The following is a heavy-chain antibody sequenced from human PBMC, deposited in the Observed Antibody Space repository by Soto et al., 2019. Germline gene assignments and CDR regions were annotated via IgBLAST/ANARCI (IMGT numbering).Heavy chain of an antibody. J-gene: IGHJ6*03. Sequence: GASVKVSCKASGYTFTSYYMHWVRQAPGQGLEWMGIINPSGGSTSYAQKFQGRVTMTRDTSTSAVYMELSSLRSEDTAVYYCARDSNFWSGYYIGLLNYYYMDVWGKGTTVTVS. D-gene: IGHD3-3*01. CDR2: INPSGGST. V-gene: IGHV1-46*03. CDR1: GYTFTSYY. CDR3: ARDSNFWSGYYIGLLNYYYMDV.